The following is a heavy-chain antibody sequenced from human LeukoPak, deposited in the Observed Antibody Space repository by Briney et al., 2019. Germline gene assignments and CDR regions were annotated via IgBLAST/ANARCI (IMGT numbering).Heavy chain of an antibody. V-gene: IGHV3-33*06. Sequence: PGRSLRLSXAASGFTFSSYGMHWVRQAPGKGLEWVAVIWYDGSNKYYADSVKGRFTISRDNSKNTLYLQMNSLRAEDTAVYYCAKDHGVVVVAAGFDYWGQGTLVTVSS. CDR1: GFTFSSYG. CDR2: IWYDGSNK. CDR3: AKDHGVVVVAAGFDY. J-gene: IGHJ4*02. D-gene: IGHD2-15*01.